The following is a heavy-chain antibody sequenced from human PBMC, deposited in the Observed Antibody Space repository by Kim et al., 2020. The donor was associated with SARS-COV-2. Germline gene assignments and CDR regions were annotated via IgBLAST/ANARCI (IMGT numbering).Heavy chain of an antibody. J-gene: IGHJ6*01. CDR2: ISSSSSTI. Sequence: GGSLRLSCAASGFAFSDYYMNWIRQAPGKGLEWVSYISSSSSTIYYADSVKGRFTISRDNAKNSLYLQMNSLRDEDTAVYYCASTIAVPGTGDFYCHYYG. V-gene: IGHV3-11*01. D-gene: IGHD6-19*01. CDR1: GFAFSDYY. CDR3: ASTIAVPGTGDFYCHYYG.